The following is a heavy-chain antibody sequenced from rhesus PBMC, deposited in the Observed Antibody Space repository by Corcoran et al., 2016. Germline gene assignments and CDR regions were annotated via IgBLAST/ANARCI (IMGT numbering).Heavy chain of an antibody. CDR2: ITYRGST. D-gene: IGHD6-31*01. Sequence: QVQLQESGPGLVKPSETLSLTCAVSGYSISGYYWSWIRTAPGKGLEWIGYITYRGSTSYNPSLKRQVTISRDTSKNQCSRKLSSVTAADTAVYYCARDLYSSGWNNFDYWGQGVLVTVSS. CDR1: GYSISGYY. V-gene: IGHV4-122*02. J-gene: IGHJ4*01. CDR3: ARDLYSSGWNNFDY.